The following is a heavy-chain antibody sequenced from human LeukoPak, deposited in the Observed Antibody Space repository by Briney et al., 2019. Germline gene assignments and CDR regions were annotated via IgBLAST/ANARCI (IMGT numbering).Heavy chain of an antibody. V-gene: IGHV3-20*04. J-gene: IGHJ4*02. D-gene: IGHD6-13*01. Sequence: PGGSLRLSCAASGFTFDDHGMSWVRQAPGKGLEWVSGINWNGVSTGYADSVKGRFTISRDNAKNSLYLQMNSLRAEDTALYYCARPGAGKLDFDYWGQGTLVTVSS. CDR2: INWNGVST. CDR1: GFTFDDHG. CDR3: ARPGAGKLDFDY.